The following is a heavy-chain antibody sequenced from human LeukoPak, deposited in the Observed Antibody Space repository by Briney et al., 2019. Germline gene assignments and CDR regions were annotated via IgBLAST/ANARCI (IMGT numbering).Heavy chain of an antibody. D-gene: IGHD2-2*01. J-gene: IGHJ5*02. V-gene: IGHV3-30*02. Sequence: GGSLRLSCAASGFTFSSYGMHWVRQAPGKGLEWVAFIRYDGSNKYYADSVKGRFTISRDNSKNTLYLQMNSLRAEDTAVYYCAKDRRPYCSSTSCYVWFDPWGQGTLVTVSS. CDR3: AKDRRPYCSSTSCYVWFDP. CDR2: IRYDGSNK. CDR1: GFTFSSYG.